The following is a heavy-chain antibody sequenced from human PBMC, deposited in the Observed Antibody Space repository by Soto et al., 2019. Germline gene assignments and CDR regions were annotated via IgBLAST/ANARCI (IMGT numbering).Heavy chain of an antibody. CDR1: GGTFGGYY. V-gene: IGHV4-34*01. J-gene: IGHJ5*02. CDR3: ARGKASNRENWFDP. Sequence: PSETQSLTSAVYGGTFGGYYWSWIRQPPGKGLEWIGEINHSGSTNYNPSLKSRVTISVDTSKNQFSLKLSSVTAADTAVYYCARGKASNRENWFDPWGQGTLVTVSS. D-gene: IGHD3-16*02. CDR2: INHSGST.